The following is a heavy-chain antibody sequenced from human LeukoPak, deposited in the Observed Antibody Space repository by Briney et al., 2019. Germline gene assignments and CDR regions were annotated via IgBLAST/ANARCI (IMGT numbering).Heavy chain of an antibody. D-gene: IGHD2-21*02. V-gene: IGHV3-30*18. CDR2: ISYDGSDK. Sequence: GGSLRLSCAASAFTFSNYGMHWVRQAPGKGLEWVAVISYDGSDKYYADSVKGRFTISRDNSKNTLYLQMNSLRADDTAVYYCAKDISGGDCPDYWGQGTLVTVSS. CDR3: AKDISGGDCPDY. J-gene: IGHJ4*02. CDR1: AFTFSNYG.